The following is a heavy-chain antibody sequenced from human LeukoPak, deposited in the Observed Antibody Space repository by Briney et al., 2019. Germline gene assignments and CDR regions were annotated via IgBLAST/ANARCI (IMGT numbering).Heavy chain of an antibody. CDR1: GFTFSSYW. J-gene: IGHJ4*02. CDR3: AARYCSNGVCHFY. CDR2: INSDGSNT. Sequence: GGSLRLSCAASGFTFSSYWMHWVRQAPGKGLVWVSRINSDGSNTDYADSVKGRITISRDNAKNTLFLQMNSLRAEDTAVYYCAARYCSNGVCHFYWGQGTLVTVSS. D-gene: IGHD2-8*01. V-gene: IGHV3-74*01.